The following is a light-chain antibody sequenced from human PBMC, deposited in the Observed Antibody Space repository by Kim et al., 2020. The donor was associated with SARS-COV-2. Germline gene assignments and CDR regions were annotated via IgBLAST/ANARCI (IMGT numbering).Light chain of an antibody. J-gene: IGLJ2*01. Sequence: QRVTISCTGSSSNIGAGYDVHWYQQLPGTAPKLLIYGNTNRPSGVPDRFSASKSGTSASLAITGLQAEDEADYYCQSYDSSLSGVVFGGGTQLTVL. CDR2: GNT. CDR1: SSNIGAGYD. CDR3: QSYDSSLSGVV. V-gene: IGLV1-40*01.